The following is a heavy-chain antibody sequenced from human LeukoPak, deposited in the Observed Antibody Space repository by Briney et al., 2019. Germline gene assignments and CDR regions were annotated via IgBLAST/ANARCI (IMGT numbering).Heavy chain of an antibody. CDR3: ARHSSSWCDEYFQH. CDR1: GGSISSSSYY. V-gene: IGHV4-39*01. CDR2: IYYSGST. Sequence: SETLSLTCTVSGGSISSSSYYWGWIRQPPGKGLEWIGSIYYSGSTYYNPSLKSRVTISVDTSKNQFSLKLSFVTAADTAVYYCARHSSSWCDEYFQHWGQGTLVTVSS. D-gene: IGHD6-13*01. J-gene: IGHJ1*01.